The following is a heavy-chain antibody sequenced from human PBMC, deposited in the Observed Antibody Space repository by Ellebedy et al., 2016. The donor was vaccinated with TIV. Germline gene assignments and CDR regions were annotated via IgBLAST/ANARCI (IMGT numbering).Heavy chain of an antibody. CDR2: ISSSGSPI. Sequence: GESLKISCAASGFISSDYYMSWIRQAPGKGLEWVSYISSSGSPIYYADSVKGRFTISRDNAKNSLYLQMNSLRAEDTAVYYCARRTYYFDYWGQGTLVTVSS. J-gene: IGHJ4*02. CDR3: ARRTYYFDY. CDR1: GFISSDYY. V-gene: IGHV3-11*01.